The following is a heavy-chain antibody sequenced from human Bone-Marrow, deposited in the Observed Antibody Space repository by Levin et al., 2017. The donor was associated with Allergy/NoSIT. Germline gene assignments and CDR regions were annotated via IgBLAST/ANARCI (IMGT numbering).Heavy chain of an antibody. CDR2: IGGSGDKT. CDR3: AKGDIIVVVPSDFDY. V-gene: IGHV3-23*01. CDR1: GFTFSNYA. D-gene: IGHD2-15*01. Sequence: GESLKISCAASGFTFSNYAMSWVRQAPGKGLEWVSGIGGSGDKTYHADSVKGRFTVSRDNSKNTLYLQMNSLRGEDTAVYYCAKGDIIVVVPSDFDYWGQGTLVTVSS. J-gene: IGHJ4*02.